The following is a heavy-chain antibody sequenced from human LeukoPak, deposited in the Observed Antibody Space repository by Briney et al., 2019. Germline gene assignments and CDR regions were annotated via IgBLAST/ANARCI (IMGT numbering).Heavy chain of an antibody. V-gene: IGHV4-39*02. Sequence: PSETLSLTCTVSGGSISSSNYYWVWFRQPPGKSLEWIGSIYYTGITYQNPSLKSRVTISVDTSNNHFSLRLTSVTAAGTAVYYCARTGFWVRGVISYCDYWGQGTLVTV. CDR1: GGSISSSNYY. D-gene: IGHD3-10*01. CDR3: ARTGFWVRGVISYCDY. J-gene: IGHJ4*02. CDR2: IYYTGIT.